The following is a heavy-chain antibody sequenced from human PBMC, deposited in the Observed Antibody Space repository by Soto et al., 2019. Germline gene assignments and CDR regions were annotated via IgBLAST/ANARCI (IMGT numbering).Heavy chain of an antibody. V-gene: IGHV3-33*01. Sequence: QVQLVESGGGVVQPGTSLRLSCAASGFTFSTYGMHWVRQAPGKGLEYVAGVRYDGRAEYYVDSVRGRFTISRDNYKNKLSLQMSALRAEDTAVYYCARGFSAPVYAAHFDHRGQGTQVTVSS. J-gene: IGHJ4*02. CDR3: ARGFSAPVYAAHFDH. CDR2: VRYDGRAE. D-gene: IGHD2-8*01. CDR1: GFTFSTYG.